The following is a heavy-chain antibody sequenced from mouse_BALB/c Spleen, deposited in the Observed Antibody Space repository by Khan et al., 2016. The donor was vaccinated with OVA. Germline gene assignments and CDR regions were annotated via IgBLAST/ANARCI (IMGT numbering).Heavy chain of an antibody. V-gene: IGHV1-4*01. D-gene: IGHD2-14*01. J-gene: IGHJ3*01. CDR2: INPSNGYT. CDR1: GYTFTSYT. CDR3: GREGAYHRNDGWFAY. Sequence: QIQLVQSGAELARPGASVKMSCKASGYTFTSYTIHWIKKRPGQGLEWIGYINPSNGYTNYNQKFKDKATLTTDKSSTTAYLQLSSLTSDDSAVYNCGREGAYHRNDGWFAYWGQGTLVTVSA.